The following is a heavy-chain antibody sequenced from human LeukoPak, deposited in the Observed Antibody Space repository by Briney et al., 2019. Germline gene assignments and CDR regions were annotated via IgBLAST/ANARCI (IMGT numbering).Heavy chain of an antibody. CDR3: ASQDSSGYYRGGWFDP. D-gene: IGHD3-22*01. Sequence: PGGSLRLSCAASGFTVSSNYMSWVRQAPGKGLEWVSVIYSGGSTYYADSVKGRFTISRDNSKNTLYLQMNSLRAEDTAVYYCASQDSSGYYRGGWFDPWGQGTLVTVSS. V-gene: IGHV3-66*04. CDR2: IYSGGST. J-gene: IGHJ5*02. CDR1: GFTVSSNY.